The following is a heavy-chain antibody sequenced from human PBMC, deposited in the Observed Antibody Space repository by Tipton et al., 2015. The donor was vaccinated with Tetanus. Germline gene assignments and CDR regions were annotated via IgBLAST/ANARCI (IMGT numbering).Heavy chain of an antibody. V-gene: IGHV3-7*01. CDR2: IKEDGSEK. CDR1: GFTLSSYW. Sequence: GSLRLSCAASGFTLSSYWMAWVRQVPGKGLERVANIKEDGSEKFYVDSVKGRFTFSRDNGKNSLYLQMNSLRVEDTAVYYCVRGPHRAAPGAYWGQGTLVIVSS. CDR3: VRGPHRAAPGAY. J-gene: IGHJ4*02. D-gene: IGHD6-13*01.